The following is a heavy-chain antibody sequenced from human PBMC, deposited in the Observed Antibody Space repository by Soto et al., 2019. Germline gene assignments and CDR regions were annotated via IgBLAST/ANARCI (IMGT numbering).Heavy chain of an antibody. D-gene: IGHD1-26*01. V-gene: IGHV1-2*02. Sequence: GASVKVSCKASGYTFTGYYMHWVRQAPGQGLEWMGWINPNSGGTNYAQKFQGRVTMTRDTSISTAYMELSRLRSDDTAVYYCARDGAVGATRYDYWGQGTLVTVSS. CDR1: GYTFTGYY. CDR2: INPNSGGT. CDR3: ARDGAVGATRYDY. J-gene: IGHJ4*02.